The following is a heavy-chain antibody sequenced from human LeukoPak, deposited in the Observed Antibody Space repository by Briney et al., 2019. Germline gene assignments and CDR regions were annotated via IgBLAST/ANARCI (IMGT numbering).Heavy chain of an antibody. J-gene: IGHJ6*03. CDR1: GFTFSSYG. CDR2: IRYDGSNK. D-gene: IGHD1-26*01. V-gene: IGHV3-30*02. Sequence: GGSLRLSCAASGFTFSSYGIHWVRQAPGKGLEWVAFIRYDGSNKYYTDSVKGRFTISRDNSKNTLYLQMSSLRAEDTAVYYCAKGRGWEASYYYYYMDVWGKGTTVTISS. CDR3: AKGRGWEASYYYYYMDV.